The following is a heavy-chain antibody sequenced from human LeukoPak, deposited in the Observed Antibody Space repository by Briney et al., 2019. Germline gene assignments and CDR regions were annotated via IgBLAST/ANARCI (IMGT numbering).Heavy chain of an antibody. D-gene: IGHD6-13*01. V-gene: IGHV4-59*01. Sequence: SETLSLTCTVSGGSISSYYWSWIRQPPGKGLEWIGYIYYSGSTNYNPSLKSRVTISVDTSKNQFSLKLSSVTAADTAVYYCARSPTPYSSSWYYYYYYMDVWGKGTTVTVSS. J-gene: IGHJ6*03. CDR1: GGSISSYY. CDR3: ARSPTPYSSSWYYYYYYMDV. CDR2: IYYSGST.